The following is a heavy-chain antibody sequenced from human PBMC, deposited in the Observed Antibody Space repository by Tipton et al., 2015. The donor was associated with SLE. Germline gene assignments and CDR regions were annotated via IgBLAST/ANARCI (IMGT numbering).Heavy chain of an antibody. D-gene: IGHD4-17*01. Sequence: TLSLTCTVSGGSISSYYWSWIRQPPGKGLEWIGSMYHSGSTYYNPSLKSRVTISVDTSKNQFSLKVSSVTAADTAFYYCARHRDSTVTSDFDYWGQGTLVTVSS. J-gene: IGHJ4*02. CDR1: GGSISSYY. V-gene: IGHV4-59*08. CDR3: ARHRDSTVTSDFDY. CDR2: MYHSGST.